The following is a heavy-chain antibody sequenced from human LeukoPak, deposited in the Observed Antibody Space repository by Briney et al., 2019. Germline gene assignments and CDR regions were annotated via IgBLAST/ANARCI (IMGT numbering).Heavy chain of an antibody. CDR2: ISGSGGST. Sequence: GGSLRLSCAASGFTFDDYGMSWVRQAPGKGLEWVSGISGSGGSTYYADSVKGRFTISRDKSKNTLYLLMISLRAEDTAVYYCAIRKQQVVPPRAYPYYYGMDVWGQGTTVTVSS. J-gene: IGHJ6*02. CDR3: AIRKQQVVPPRAYPYYYGMDV. V-gene: IGHV3-23*01. D-gene: IGHD6-13*01. CDR1: GFTFDDYG.